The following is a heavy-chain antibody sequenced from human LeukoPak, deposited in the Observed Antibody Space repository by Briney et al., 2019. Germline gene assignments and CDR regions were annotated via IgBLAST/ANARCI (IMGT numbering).Heavy chain of an antibody. CDR3: ARKGGDYFDY. CDR2: IYTSGST. D-gene: IGHD2-15*01. Sequence: PSQTLSLTCTVSGGSISSGSYYWSWIRQPAGKGLEWIGRIYTSGSTNYNPSLKSRVTISVDTSKNQFSLKLSSVTAADTAVYYCARKGGDYFDYWGQGTVVTVSS. V-gene: IGHV4-61*02. J-gene: IGHJ4*02. CDR1: GGSISSGSYY.